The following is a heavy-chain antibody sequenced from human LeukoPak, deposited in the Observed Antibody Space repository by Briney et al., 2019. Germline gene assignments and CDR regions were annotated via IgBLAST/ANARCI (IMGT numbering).Heavy chain of an antibody. CDR2: IIPILGIA. Sequence: ASVKVSCKASGGTFSSYAISWVRQAPGQGLEWMGRIIPILGIANYAQKFQGRVTITADKSTSTAYMELSSLRSEDTAVYYRARYHFASLYSSSSGGFDPWGQGTLSPSPQ. D-gene: IGHD6-6*01. CDR3: ARYHFASLYSSSSGGFDP. J-gene: IGHJ5*02. CDR1: GGTFSSYA. V-gene: IGHV1-69*04.